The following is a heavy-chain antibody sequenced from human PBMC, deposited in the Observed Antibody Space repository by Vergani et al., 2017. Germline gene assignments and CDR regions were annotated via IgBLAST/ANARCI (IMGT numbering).Heavy chain of an antibody. J-gene: IGHJ3*02. V-gene: IGHV1-8*01. CDR3: ARERDVDTAMVVAFDI. D-gene: IGHD5-18*01. CDR2: MNPNSGNT. CDR1: GYTFTSYD. Sequence: QVQLVQSGAEVKKPGASVKVSCKASGYTFTSYDINWVRQATGQGLEWMGWMNPNSGNTGYAQKFQGRVTMTRNTSISTAYMELSSLRSEDTAVYYCARERDVDTAMVVAFDIWGQGTMVTVSS.